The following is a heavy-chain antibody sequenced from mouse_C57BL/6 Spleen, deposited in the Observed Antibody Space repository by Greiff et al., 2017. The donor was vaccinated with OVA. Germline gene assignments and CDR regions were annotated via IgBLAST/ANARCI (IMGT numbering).Heavy chain of an antibody. V-gene: IGHV14-1*01. CDR1: GFNIKDYY. D-gene: IGHD1-1*01. CDR3: TKGYGSSYGGDY. J-gene: IGHJ2*01. Sequence: DVKLVESGAELVRPGASVKLSCTASGFNIKDYYMHWVKQRPEQGLEWIGRIDPEDGDTEYAPKFQGKATMTADTSSNTAYLQLSSLTSEDTAVYYCTKGYGSSYGGDYWGQGTTLTVSS. CDR2: IDPEDGDT.